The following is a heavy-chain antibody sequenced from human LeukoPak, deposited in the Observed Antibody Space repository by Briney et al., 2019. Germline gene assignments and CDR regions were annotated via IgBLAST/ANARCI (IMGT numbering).Heavy chain of an antibody. CDR1: GFTVSSNY. Sequence: GGSLRLSCAASGFTVSSNYMNWVRQAPGKGLEWVSVIYSGGSTYYADSVKGRFTVSRDNSKNTLYLQMNSLRAEDTAVFYCVRAATPFPFDIWGQGTMVTVSS. D-gene: IGHD2-15*01. V-gene: IGHV3-66*01. CDR3: VRAATPFPFDI. J-gene: IGHJ3*02. CDR2: IYSGGST.